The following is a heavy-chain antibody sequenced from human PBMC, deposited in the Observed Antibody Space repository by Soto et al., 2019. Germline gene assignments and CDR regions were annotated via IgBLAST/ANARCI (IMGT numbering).Heavy chain of an antibody. Sequence: GGSLRLSCAASGFTFSSYGMHWIRQAPGKGLEWVAVISYDGSNKYYADSVKGRFTISRDNAKTSLYLQMNSLRAEDTAVYYCARDYSSYGPFDYWGQGTLVTVS. CDR1: GFTFSSYG. V-gene: IGHV3-30*03. CDR2: ISYDGSNK. CDR3: ARDYSSYGPFDY. D-gene: IGHD5-18*01. J-gene: IGHJ4*02.